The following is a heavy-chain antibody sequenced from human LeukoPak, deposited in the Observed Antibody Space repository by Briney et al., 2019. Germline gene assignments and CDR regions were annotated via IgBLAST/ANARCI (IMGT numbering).Heavy chain of an antibody. CDR2: INPNSGGT. D-gene: IGHD6-6*01. CDR3: ARAKYSSSSAFDP. Sequence: ASVKVSCKXSGYTFTGYYMHWVRQAPGQGLEWMGRINPNSGGTNYAQKFQGRVTMTRDTSISTAYMELSRLRSDDTAVYYCARAKYSSSSAFDPWGQGTLVTVSS. CDR1: GYTFTGYY. V-gene: IGHV1-2*06. J-gene: IGHJ5*02.